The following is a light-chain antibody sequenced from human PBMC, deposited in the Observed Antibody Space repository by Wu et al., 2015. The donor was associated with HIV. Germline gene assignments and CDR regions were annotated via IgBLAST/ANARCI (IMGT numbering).Light chain of an antibody. Sequence: DIQMTQSPSTLSASVGDRVNITCRASQSISNWLAWYQQKPGKAPKPLIYKASTLHSGVPSRFSGSASATEFSLTITDLQPDDFGTYYCQRHHTFWTFGQGTKVEIK. CDR1: QSISNW. CDR2: KAS. CDR3: QRHHTFWT. J-gene: IGKJ1*01. V-gene: IGKV1-5*03.